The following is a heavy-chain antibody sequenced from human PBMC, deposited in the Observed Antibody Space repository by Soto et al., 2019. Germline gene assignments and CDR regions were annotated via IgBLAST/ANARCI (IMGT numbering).Heavy chain of an antibody. CDR3: ARDPGEWFDP. CDR2: IIPIFGTA. J-gene: IGHJ5*02. V-gene: IGHV1-69*13. CDR1: GGTFSSYA. Sequence: VASVKVSCKASGGTFSSYAISWVRQAPGQGLEWMGGIIPIFGTANYAQKFQGRVTITADESTSTAYMELSSLRSEDTDVYYCARDPGEWFDPWGQGTLVTVSS. D-gene: IGHD3-16*01.